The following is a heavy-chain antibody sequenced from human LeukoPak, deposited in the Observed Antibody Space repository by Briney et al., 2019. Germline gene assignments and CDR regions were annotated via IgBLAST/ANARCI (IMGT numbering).Heavy chain of an antibody. CDR3: ARDLGILYGMDV. J-gene: IGHJ6*02. V-gene: IGHV4-59*01. Sequence: SETLSLTCTVSGGSISSYYRSWIRQPPGKGLEWIGYIYYSGSTNYNPSLKSRVTISVDTSKNQFSLKLSSVTAADTAVYYCARDLGILYGMDVWGQGTTVTVSS. D-gene: IGHD1-14*01. CDR2: IYYSGST. CDR1: GGSISSYY.